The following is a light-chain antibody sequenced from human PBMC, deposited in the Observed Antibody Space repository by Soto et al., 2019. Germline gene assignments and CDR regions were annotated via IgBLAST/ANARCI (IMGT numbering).Light chain of an antibody. CDR3: QQYYSTPT. CDR2: WAS. Sequence: DIVMTQSPDSLAVSLGERATINCKSSQNLLYSSNNKNYLAWYQQKAGQPPKLLIYWASTRESGVPDRFSGSGSGTDFTLTISSLQAEDVAVYYCQQYYSTPTFGQGTKVEIK. V-gene: IGKV4-1*01. J-gene: IGKJ1*01. CDR1: QNLLYSSNNKNY.